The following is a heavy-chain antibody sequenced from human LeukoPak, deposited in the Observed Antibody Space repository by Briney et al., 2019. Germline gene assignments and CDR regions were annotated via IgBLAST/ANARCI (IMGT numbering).Heavy chain of an antibody. Sequence: GGSLRLSCAASGFTFSDYYLSWIRQAPGKGLEWVSYISSSGSIIYYADSVKGRFTISRDNAKKSLYLQMNSLRAEDTAVYYCARDSLRYSGYDSLDYWGQGTLVAVSS. CDR2: ISSSGSII. D-gene: IGHD5-12*01. V-gene: IGHV3-11*04. CDR1: GFTFSDYY. J-gene: IGHJ4*02. CDR3: ARDSLRYSGYDSLDY.